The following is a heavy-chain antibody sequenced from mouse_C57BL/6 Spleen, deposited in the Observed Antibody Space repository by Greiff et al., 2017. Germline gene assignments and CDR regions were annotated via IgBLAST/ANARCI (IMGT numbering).Heavy chain of an antibody. Sequence: EVMLVESEGGLVQPGSSMKLSCTASGFTFSDYYMAWVRQVPEKGLEWVANINYDGSSTYYLDSLKSRFIISRDNAKNILYLQMSSLKSEDTATYYCAREYYGSSYDYWYFDVWGTGTTVTVSS. CDR1: GFTFSDYY. CDR3: AREYYGSSYDYWYFDV. V-gene: IGHV5-16*01. J-gene: IGHJ1*03. D-gene: IGHD1-1*01. CDR2: INYDGSST.